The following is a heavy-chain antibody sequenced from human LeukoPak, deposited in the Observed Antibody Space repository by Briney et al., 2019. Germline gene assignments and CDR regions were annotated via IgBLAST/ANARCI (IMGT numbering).Heavy chain of an antibody. Sequence: GGSLRLSCAASGFTFNKHWMSWVRQAPGKGLEWVSAISGSGGSTYYADSVKGRFTISRDNSKNTLYLQMNSLRAEDTAVYYCARRAGDGYSVYWGQGTLVTVSS. V-gene: IGHV3-23*01. D-gene: IGHD5-24*01. J-gene: IGHJ4*02. CDR3: ARRAGDGYSVY. CDR1: GFTFNKHW. CDR2: ISGSGGST.